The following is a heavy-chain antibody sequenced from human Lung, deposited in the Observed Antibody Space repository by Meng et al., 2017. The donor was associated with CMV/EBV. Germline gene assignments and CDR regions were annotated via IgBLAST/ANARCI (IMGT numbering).Heavy chain of an antibody. CDR1: GGSVSSGSYY. CDR2: VHYSGST. Sequence: SETLSLXCTVSGGSVSSGSYYWSWIRQPPGKGLEWIGYVHYSGSTNYNPSLKSRVTISLDTSKNQFSLRLSSVTAADTAVYFCARFLDSWFYFDSWGQRTPVTVSS. D-gene: IGHD6-13*01. J-gene: IGHJ4*02. CDR3: ARFLDSWFYFDS. V-gene: IGHV4-61*01.